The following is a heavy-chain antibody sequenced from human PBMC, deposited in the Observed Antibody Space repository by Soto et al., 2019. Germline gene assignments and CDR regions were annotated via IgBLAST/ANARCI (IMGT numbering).Heavy chain of an antibody. Sequence: GGSLRLSCAASGFTFSSYSMNWVRQAPGKGLEWVSSISSSSSYIYYADSVKGRFTISRDNAKNSLYLQMNSLRAEDTGVYYCASDLEGEYVYGGQGTLVTVSS. V-gene: IGHV3-21*01. CDR2: ISSSSSYI. J-gene: IGHJ4*02. D-gene: IGHD3-16*01. CDR1: GFTFSSYS. CDR3: ASDLEGEYVY.